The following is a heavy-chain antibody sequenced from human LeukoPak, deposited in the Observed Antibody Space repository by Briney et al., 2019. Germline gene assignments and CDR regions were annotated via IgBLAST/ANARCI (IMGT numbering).Heavy chain of an antibody. CDR2: ISAYNVNT. V-gene: IGHV1-18*01. D-gene: IGHD3-22*01. CDR3: ARKYHSYYYSSGCYSRSDQAFDI. Sequence: GASVKVSCKASGYTFTSYGISWVRQAPGQGLEWMGWISAYNVNTKYAQKLQGRVTMTTDTSTSTAYMELSSLRSEDTAVYYCARKYHSYYYSSGCYSRSDQAFDIWGQGTMVTVSS. J-gene: IGHJ3*02. CDR1: GYTFTSYG.